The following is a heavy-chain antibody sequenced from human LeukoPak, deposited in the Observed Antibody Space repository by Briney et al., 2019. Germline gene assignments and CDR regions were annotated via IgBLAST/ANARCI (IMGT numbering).Heavy chain of an antibody. CDR2: ISGSGGST. J-gene: IGHJ4*02. CDR1: GFTFSSYA. Sequence: GGSLRLSCAASGFTFSSYAMSWVRQAPGKGLEWVSAISGSGGSTYYADSVKGRFTISRDNSKNTLYLQMNSLRAEDTAVYYCAKDDGDSSGWYSDLFDYWGQGTLVTVSS. D-gene: IGHD6-19*01. V-gene: IGHV3-23*01. CDR3: AKDDGDSSGWYSDLFDY.